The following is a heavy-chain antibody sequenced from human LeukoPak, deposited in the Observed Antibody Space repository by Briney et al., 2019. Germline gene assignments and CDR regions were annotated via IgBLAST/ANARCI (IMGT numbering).Heavy chain of an antibody. CDR2: ISSSGSNK. D-gene: IGHD4-17*01. CDR3: ARMGDYGGDAYDV. CDR1: GFSFSTFS. V-gene: IGHV3-21*01. J-gene: IGHJ3*01. Sequence: GGSLRLSCAASGFSFSTFSMHRVRQAPGKGLEWVASISSSGSNKYYVESLKGRFVISRDNANNSLYLQINSVRVEDTAVFYCARMGDYGGDAYDVWGQGAVLTVSS.